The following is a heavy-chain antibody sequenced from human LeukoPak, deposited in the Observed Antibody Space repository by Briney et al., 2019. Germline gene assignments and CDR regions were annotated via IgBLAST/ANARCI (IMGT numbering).Heavy chain of an antibody. CDR1: GFTFSSYA. CDR2: ISGSGGST. D-gene: IGHD2-2*02. CDR3: TKTAPAAIYWFDP. V-gene: IGHV3-23*01. J-gene: IGHJ5*02. Sequence: GGSLRLSCAASGFTFSSYAMTWVRQAPEKGLEWVSAISGSGGSTYYADSVKGRFTISRDNSRNTLYLQMNSLRAEDTAVYYCTKTAPAAIYWFDPWGQGTLVTVSS.